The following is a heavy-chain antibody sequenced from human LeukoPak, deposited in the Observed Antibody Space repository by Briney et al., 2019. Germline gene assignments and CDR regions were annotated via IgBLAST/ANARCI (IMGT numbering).Heavy chain of an antibody. Sequence: GVLRLSCAASGFTFSTFVMTWVRQAPGEGLEWVSAISGSGTNTYYADSVKGRFTISRDNSKNTLYLRMNSLRAEDTAVYYCAKAPFIAMAGNYYFDYWGQGTLVTVSS. CDR3: AKAPFIAMAGNYYFDY. CDR1: GFTFSTFV. CDR2: ISGSGTNT. J-gene: IGHJ4*02. V-gene: IGHV3-23*01. D-gene: IGHD6-19*01.